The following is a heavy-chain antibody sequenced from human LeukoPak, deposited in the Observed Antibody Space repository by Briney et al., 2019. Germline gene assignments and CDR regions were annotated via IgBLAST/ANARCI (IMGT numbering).Heavy chain of an antibody. CDR3: ARDGDGYKSIPFDY. CDR1: GSTFSNYW. V-gene: IGHV3-7*01. Sequence: GGSLRLSCAASGSTFSNYWMSWVRQPPGKGLEWVANIKQDGSEKYYVDSVKGRFTISRDNAKNSLYLQMNNLSIEDTAVYYCARDGDGYKSIPFDYWGQGALVTVAS. J-gene: IGHJ4*02. CDR2: IKQDGSEK. D-gene: IGHD5-24*01.